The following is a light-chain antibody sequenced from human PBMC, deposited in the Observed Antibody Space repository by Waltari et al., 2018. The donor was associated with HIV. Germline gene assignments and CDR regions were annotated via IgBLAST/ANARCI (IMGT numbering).Light chain of an antibody. CDR3: QQYNEWLALT. J-gene: IGKJ4*01. CDR1: QSIFSN. Sequence: ILLTQSPATVSVSPGERATLSYTASQSIFSNLAWYQHRPGQAPRLLIYDASTRGAGVPDRFSGTASGTEFTLTISNLQSEDVGLYYCQQYNEWLALTFGGGTRVEV. CDR2: DAS. V-gene: IGKV3-15*01.